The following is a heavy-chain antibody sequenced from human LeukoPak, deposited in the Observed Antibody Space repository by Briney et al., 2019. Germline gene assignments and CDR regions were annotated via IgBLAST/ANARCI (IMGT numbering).Heavy chain of an antibody. CDR2: IKSKTDGGTT. D-gene: IGHD1-26*01. V-gene: IGHV3-15*01. CDR3: TTSPVGATKLGY. J-gene: IGHJ4*02. CDR1: GFTFSNAW. Sequence: PGGSLRLSCAASGFTFSNAWMSWVPQAPGKGLEWVGRIKSKTDGGTTDYAAPVKGRFTISRDDSKNTLYLQMNSLKTEDTAVYYCTTSPVGATKLGYWGQGTLVTVSS.